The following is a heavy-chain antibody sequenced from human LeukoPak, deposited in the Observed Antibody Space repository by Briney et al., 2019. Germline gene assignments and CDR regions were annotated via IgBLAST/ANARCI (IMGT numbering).Heavy chain of an antibody. Sequence: AAVKLSCMASGYTFTSYGINWVRQAPGQGLEWMGWISAYNGDTNYAQKLQGRVTMTTDTSTSTAYMELRSLRSDDTAVYYCARDIGVPAATYYFDYWGQGTQVTVSS. D-gene: IGHD2-2*01. CDR3: ARDIGVPAATYYFDY. J-gene: IGHJ4*02. CDR2: ISAYNGDT. V-gene: IGHV1-18*01. CDR1: GYTFTSYG.